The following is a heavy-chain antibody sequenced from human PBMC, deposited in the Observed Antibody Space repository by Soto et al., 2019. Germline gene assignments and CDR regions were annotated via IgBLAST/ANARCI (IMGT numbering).Heavy chain of an antibody. J-gene: IGHJ4*02. Sequence: XSVKVACKASGYSFTCYYMHWMRQAPGQGLEWMGWINPNSGGTNYPQKFQGRVTMTRDTSISTAYTELSRLRSDDRALYSCARRLSPKSFPLLDYWGQGYVVAVYS. CDR2: INPNSGGT. CDR3: ARRLSPKSFPLLDY. CDR1: GYSFTCYY. V-gene: IGHV1-2*02.